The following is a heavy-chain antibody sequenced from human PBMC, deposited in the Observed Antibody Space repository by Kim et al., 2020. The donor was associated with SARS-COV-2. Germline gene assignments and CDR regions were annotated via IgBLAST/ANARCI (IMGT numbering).Heavy chain of an antibody. J-gene: IGHJ6*02. Sequence: DSVKGRFTISRDNSKNTLYLQMNSLRAEDTAVYYCAKEAYYDILTECMDVWGQGTTVTVSS. CDR3: AKEAYYDILTECMDV. V-gene: IGHV3-30*02. D-gene: IGHD3-9*01.